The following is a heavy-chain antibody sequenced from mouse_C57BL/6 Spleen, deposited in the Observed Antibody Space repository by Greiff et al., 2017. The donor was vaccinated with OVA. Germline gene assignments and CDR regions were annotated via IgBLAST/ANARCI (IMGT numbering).Heavy chain of an antibody. CDR1: GYSITSGSY. CDR2: ISYDGSN. D-gene: IGHD1-1*01. J-gene: IGHJ1*03. V-gene: IGHV3-6*01. Sequence: EVQVVESGPGLVTPSPSLSLTCSVTGYSITSGSYWNWIRQFPGNKLEWMGYISYDGSNNYNPSLKNRISITRDTSKNQFFLKLNSVTTEDTATYYCARGRYGSSYWYFDVWGTGTTVTVSS. CDR3: ARGRYGSSYWYFDV.